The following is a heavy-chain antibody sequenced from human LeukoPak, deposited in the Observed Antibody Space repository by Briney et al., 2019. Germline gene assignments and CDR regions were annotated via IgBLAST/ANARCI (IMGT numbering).Heavy chain of an antibody. J-gene: IGHJ2*01. V-gene: IGHV3-23*01. D-gene: IGHD2-2*02. CDR3: AKVEPYCSSTSCYTPYWYFDL. CDR1: GFTFSSYA. Sequence: GGSLRLSCAASGFTFSSYAMSWVRQAPGKGLEWVSAISGSGGSTYYADSVKGRFTISRDNSKNTLYLQMNSLRAEDTAVYYCAKVEPYCSSTSCYTPYWYFDLWGRGTLVTVSS. CDR2: ISGSGGST.